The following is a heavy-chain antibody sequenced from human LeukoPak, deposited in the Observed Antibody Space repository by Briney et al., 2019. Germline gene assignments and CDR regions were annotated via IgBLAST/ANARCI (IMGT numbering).Heavy chain of an antibody. D-gene: IGHD5-18*01. CDR3: ARVIPKKGARGYSYGYFGY. V-gene: IGHV1-8*01. CDR2: MNPNSGNT. CDR1: GYTFTSYD. Sequence: GASVKVSCKASGYTFTSYDINWVRQATGQGLEWMGWMNPNSGNTGYAQKFQGRVTMTRNTSISTAYMELSSLRSEDTAVYYCARVIPKKGARGYSYGYFGYWGQGTLVTVSS. J-gene: IGHJ4*02.